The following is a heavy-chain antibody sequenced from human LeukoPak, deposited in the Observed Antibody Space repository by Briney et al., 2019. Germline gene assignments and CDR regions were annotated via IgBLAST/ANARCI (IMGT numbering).Heavy chain of an antibody. V-gene: IGHV1-46*01. CDR2: INPSGGNT. J-gene: IGHJ5*02. Sequence: ASVKVSCKASGYSFTNHAIHWVRQAPGQGLEWMGIINPSGGNTGYAQKFQGRVTMTRDTSASTAYMELSSLRSEDTAVYYCARAGGVLRYFDWLLSDNWFDPWGQGTLVTVSS. CDR3: ARAGGVLRYFDWLLSDNWFDP. CDR1: GYSFTNHA. D-gene: IGHD3-9*01.